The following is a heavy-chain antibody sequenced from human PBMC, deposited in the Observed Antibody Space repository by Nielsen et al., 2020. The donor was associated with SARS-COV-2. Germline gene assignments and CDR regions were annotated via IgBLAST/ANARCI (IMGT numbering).Heavy chain of an antibody. Sequence: GGSLRLSCAASGFTFDDYTMHWVRQAPGKGLEWVSAIGTAGDTYYPGSVKGRFTISRENAKNSLYLQMNSLRAGDTAVYYCARVDSSGVFDYWGQGTLVTVSS. CDR1: GFTFDDYT. D-gene: IGHD6-19*01. CDR2: IGTAGDT. CDR3: ARVDSSGVFDY. V-gene: IGHV3-13*01. J-gene: IGHJ4*02.